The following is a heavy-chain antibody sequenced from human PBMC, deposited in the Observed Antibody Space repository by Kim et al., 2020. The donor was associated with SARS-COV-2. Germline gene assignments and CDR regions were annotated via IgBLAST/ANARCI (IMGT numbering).Heavy chain of an antibody. J-gene: IGHJ4*02. Sequence: GGSLRLSCAGSGFSISNYGMHWVRQAPGKGLEWVAVISYDGSNKNYGDSVKGRFIISRDNSKNTVYLQMNSLRAEDTAVYYCAKDLYGYIYGYLVIDYWGQGTLVTVS. CDR2: ISYDGSNK. V-gene: IGHV3-30*18. D-gene: IGHD5-18*01. CDR3: AKDLYGYIYGYLVIDY. CDR1: GFSISNYG.